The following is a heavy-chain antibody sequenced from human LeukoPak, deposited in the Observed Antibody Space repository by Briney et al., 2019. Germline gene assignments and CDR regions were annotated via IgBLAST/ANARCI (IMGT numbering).Heavy chain of an antibody. V-gene: IGHV4-39*07. Sequence: SETLSLTCTVSGGSISSSRYYWGWIRQPLGKGLEWIGSIYYSGKTYYNPSLKSRVTISVDTSKNQFSLKLSSVTAADTAVFYCAREGYYDSSASGAFDIWGQGTMFTVSS. D-gene: IGHD3-22*01. CDR2: IYYSGKT. CDR1: GGSISSSRYY. J-gene: IGHJ3*02. CDR3: AREGYYDSSASGAFDI.